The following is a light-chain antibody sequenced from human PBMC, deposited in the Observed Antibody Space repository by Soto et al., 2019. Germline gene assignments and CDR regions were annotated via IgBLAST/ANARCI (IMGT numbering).Light chain of an antibody. CDR2: GAS. CDR1: QDISNY. V-gene: IGKV1-17*03. Sequence: DIQMTQSPSAMSASVGDRVTITCRASQDISNYLAWFQQKPGKVPKRLIFGASTLQSGVPSRFSGSGSGTELTLTIDSLQPEDFGSYYCLQYKSYPPTFGQGTRLEIK. J-gene: IGKJ5*01. CDR3: LQYKSYPPT.